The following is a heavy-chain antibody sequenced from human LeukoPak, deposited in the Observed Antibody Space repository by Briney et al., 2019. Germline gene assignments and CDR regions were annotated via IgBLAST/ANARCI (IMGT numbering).Heavy chain of an antibody. CDR1: SGSITSPY. CDR2: IFYTGTT. J-gene: IGHJ4*02. D-gene: IGHD3-9*01. V-gene: IGHV4-59*08. CDR3: ARLPTYYDILTGYQHDNYFDY. Sequence: SETLSLTCTVSSGSITSPYWSWIRQPPGKGLEWIGFIFYTGTTNYNPSLKSRVTISVDTSKNQFSLKLSSVTAADTAVYYCARLPTYYDILTGYQHDNYFDYWGQGTLVTVSS.